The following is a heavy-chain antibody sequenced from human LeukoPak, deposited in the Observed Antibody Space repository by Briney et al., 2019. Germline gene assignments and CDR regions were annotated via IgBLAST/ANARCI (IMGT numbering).Heavy chain of an antibody. Sequence: PGGSLRLSCAASGFTFSSYAMSWVRQAPGKGLEWVSAIRGGGYSTYYADSVKGRFIISRDNSRNTLYLQMNSLRAEDTAVYYCSYGSEKIYYYYYMDVWGKGTTVTISS. V-gene: IGHV3-23*01. D-gene: IGHD3-10*01. J-gene: IGHJ6*03. CDR1: GFTFSSYA. CDR2: IRGGGYST. CDR3: SYGSEKIYYYYYMDV.